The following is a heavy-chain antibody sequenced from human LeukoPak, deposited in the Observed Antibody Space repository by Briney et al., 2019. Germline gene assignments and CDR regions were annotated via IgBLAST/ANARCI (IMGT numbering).Heavy chain of an antibody. CDR2: ISYDGSNK. Sequence: PGGSLRLSCAASGFTFSSYGMHWVRQAPGKGLEWVAVISYDGSNKYYADSVKGRFTISRDNSKNTLYLQMNSLRAEDTAVYYCAKDRTRPSVYAISHHWGQGTLVTVSS. CDR1: GFTFSSYG. CDR3: AKDRTRPSVYAISHH. V-gene: IGHV3-30*18. D-gene: IGHD2-8*01. J-gene: IGHJ5*02.